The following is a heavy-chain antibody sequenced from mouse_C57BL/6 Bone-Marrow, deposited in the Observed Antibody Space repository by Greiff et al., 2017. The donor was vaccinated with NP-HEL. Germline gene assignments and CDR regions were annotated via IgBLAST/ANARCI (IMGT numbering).Heavy chain of an antibody. J-gene: IGHJ2*01. CDR3: ASVGNSLGY. V-gene: IGHV1-43*01. CDR2: INPSTGGT. Sequence: EVQLQQSGPELVKPGASVKISCKASGYSFTGYYMHWVKQSSEKSLEWIGEINPSTGGTSYNQKFKGKATLTVDKSSSTAYMQLKSLTSEDSAVYYCASVGNSLGYWGQGTTLTVSS. CDR1: GYSFTGYY. D-gene: IGHD2-1*01.